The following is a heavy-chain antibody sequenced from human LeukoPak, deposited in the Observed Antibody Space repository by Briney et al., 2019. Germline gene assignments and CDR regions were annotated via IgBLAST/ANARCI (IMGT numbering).Heavy chain of an antibody. CDR2: INSDGSWT. V-gene: IGHV3-74*01. D-gene: IGHD2-2*02. Sequence: GGSLRLSCAASGNYWMHWVRQAPGKGLVWVSHINSDGSWTSYADSVKGRFTISKDNAKNTVYLQMNNLRAEDTAVYYCVSFYKTYWGRGTLVTVSS. CDR3: VSFYKTY. J-gene: IGHJ4*02. CDR1: GNYW.